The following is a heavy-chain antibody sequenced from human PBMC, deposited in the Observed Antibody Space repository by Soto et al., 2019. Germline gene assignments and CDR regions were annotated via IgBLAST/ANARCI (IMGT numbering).Heavy chain of an antibody. D-gene: IGHD6-13*01. Sequence: SETLSLTCTVSGGSISSYYWSWIRQPPGKGLEWIGYINKSGSTNSNPSLKSRVTISVDTSKNQFSLKLRSVTAADTAVYYCARDSSSWYGYYYGMDVWGQGTTVTVSS. CDR1: GGSISSYY. J-gene: IGHJ6*02. CDR3: ARDSSSWYGYYYGMDV. CDR2: INKSGST. V-gene: IGHV4-59*01.